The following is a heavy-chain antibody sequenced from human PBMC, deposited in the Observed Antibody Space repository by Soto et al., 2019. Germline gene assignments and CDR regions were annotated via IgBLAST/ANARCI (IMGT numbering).Heavy chain of an antibody. Sequence: GGSLRLSCAASGFTFENYAMHWVRQGPGKGLEWVAGISWKSGSIGYADSVRGRFTISRDNAKNSLYLQMNSLRPEDTALYYCAKDKVYSNYQYYFASWGQGTLVTVSS. D-gene: IGHD4-4*01. J-gene: IGHJ4*02. CDR2: ISWKSGSI. CDR1: GFTFENYA. V-gene: IGHV3-9*01. CDR3: AKDKVYSNYQYYFAS.